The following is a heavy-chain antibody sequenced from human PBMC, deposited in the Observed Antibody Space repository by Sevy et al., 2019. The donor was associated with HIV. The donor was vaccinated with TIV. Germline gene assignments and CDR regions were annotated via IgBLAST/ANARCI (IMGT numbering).Heavy chain of an antibody. D-gene: IGHD3-22*01. Sequence: GESLKISCKGSGYSFTSYWIGWVRQMPGKGLEWMGIIYPGDSDTRYSPSFQGQVTISADKSIITAYLQWSGLKASDTAMYYCARAYYDDSSGDYFDYWGQGTLVTVSS. J-gene: IGHJ4*02. CDR1: GYSFTSYW. CDR3: ARAYYDDSSGDYFDY. V-gene: IGHV5-51*01. CDR2: IYPGDSDT.